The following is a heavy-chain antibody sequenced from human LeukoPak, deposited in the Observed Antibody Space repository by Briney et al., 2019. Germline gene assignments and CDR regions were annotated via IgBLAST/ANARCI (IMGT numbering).Heavy chain of an antibody. Sequence: GGSLRLSCAASGFTFSSYWMHWVRQAPGKGLEWVSAISGSGGSTYYADSVKGRFTISRDNSKNTLYLQMNSLRAEDTAVYYCAKGRYSSGWYRVDAFDIWGQGTMVTVSS. V-gene: IGHV3-23*01. CDR3: AKGRYSSGWYRVDAFDI. CDR1: GFTFSSYW. J-gene: IGHJ3*02. D-gene: IGHD6-19*01. CDR2: ISGSGGST.